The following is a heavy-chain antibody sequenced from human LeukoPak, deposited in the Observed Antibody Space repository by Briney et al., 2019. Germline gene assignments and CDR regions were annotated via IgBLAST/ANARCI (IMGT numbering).Heavy chain of an antibody. V-gene: IGHV4-34*01. D-gene: IGHD2-21*02. CDR1: GGSFSPYY. Sequence: SETLSLTCTIYGGSFSPYYWGWIRQPPGEGLEWIGEINHGGSTNYNPSLMSRVLVSRDTSNNQFSLIVTSVTAADTAIYYCARFSTMTWGDWGDAFDVWGRGTMVTVSS. J-gene: IGHJ3*01. CDR2: INHGGST. CDR3: ARFSTMTWGDWGDAFDV.